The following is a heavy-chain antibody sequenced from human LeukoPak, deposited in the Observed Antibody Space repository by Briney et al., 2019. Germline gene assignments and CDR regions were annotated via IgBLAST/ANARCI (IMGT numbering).Heavy chain of an antibody. D-gene: IGHD5-18*01. Sequence: PGGSLRLSCAASGLTFSSYAMNWVRQAPGKGLEWVSAISSGGGSTYYADSVKGRFTISRDNSENTLYLQMNSLRVEDTAIYYCALRRAMAEAPPPLDIWGQGTMVTVSS. CDR1: GLTFSSYA. CDR3: ALRRAMAEAPPPLDI. J-gene: IGHJ3*02. V-gene: IGHV3-23*01. CDR2: ISSGGGST.